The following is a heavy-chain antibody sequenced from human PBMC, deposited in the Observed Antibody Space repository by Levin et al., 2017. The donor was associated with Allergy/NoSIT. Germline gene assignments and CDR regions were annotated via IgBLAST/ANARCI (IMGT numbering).Heavy chain of an antibody. CDR2: FDPEDGET. J-gene: IGHJ6*02. Sequence: ASVKVSCKVSGYTLTELSMHWVRQAPGKGLEWMGGFDPEDGETIYAQKFQGRVTMTEDTSTDTAYMELSSLRSEDTAVYYCATGLSPLWFGELVYYGMDVWGQGTTVTVSS. D-gene: IGHD3-10*01. CDR3: ATGLSPLWFGELVYYGMDV. CDR1: GYTLTELS. V-gene: IGHV1-24*01.